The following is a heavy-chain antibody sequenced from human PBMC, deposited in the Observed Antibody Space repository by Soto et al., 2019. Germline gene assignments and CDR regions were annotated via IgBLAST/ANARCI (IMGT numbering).Heavy chain of an antibody. J-gene: IGHJ4*02. CDR2: IIPLFGTP. Sequence: QVQLVQSGAEVKSPGSSVKVSCTASGGTFSNDAFSWVRQPPGQGLEWVGGIIPLFGTPNYAQDFQGRVIITADESSSTTYLELTSLRSEDTAVYYCASERVGEMATGGYFDHWGQGTLVTVSS. CDR3: ASERVGEMATGGYFDH. D-gene: IGHD3-10*01. CDR1: GGTFSNDA. V-gene: IGHV1-69*01.